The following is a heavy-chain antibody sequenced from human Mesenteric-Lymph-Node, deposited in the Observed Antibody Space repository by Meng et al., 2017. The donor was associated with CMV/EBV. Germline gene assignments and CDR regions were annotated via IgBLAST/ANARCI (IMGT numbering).Heavy chain of an antibody. V-gene: IGHV4-34*01. CDR1: CGSFSGYY. Sequence: QVPLLQWGAGLLKPSETLSVTCAVYCGSFSGYYWNWIRQSPEKGLEWIGEINHSGSTTYNPSFTSRIIISVDTSTNQISLNMSSVTAADTAVYYCARGSSYDILTGYFDYWGQGALVTVSS. CDR3: ARGSSYDILTGYFDY. CDR2: INHSGST. J-gene: IGHJ4*02. D-gene: IGHD3-9*01.